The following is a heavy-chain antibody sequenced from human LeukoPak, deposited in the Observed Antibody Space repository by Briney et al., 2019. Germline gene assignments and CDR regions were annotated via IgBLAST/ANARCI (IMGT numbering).Heavy chain of an antibody. CDR1: GFTFDDYA. V-gene: IGHV3-9*01. CDR3: AKDLTSGYGDGWFDP. D-gene: IGHD4-17*01. CDR2: ISWNSGSI. J-gene: IGHJ5*02. Sequence: GRSLRLSCAASGFTFDDYAMHWVRQAPGKDLEWVSGISWNSGSIGYADSVKGRFTISRDNAKNSLYLQMNSLRAEDTALYYCAKDLTSGYGDGWFDPWGQGTLVTVSS.